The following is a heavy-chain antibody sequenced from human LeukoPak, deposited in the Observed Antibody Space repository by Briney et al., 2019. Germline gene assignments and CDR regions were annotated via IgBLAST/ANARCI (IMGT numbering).Heavy chain of an antibody. CDR3: ARGGTRYNWNDGYYFDY. CDR1: GYTFTSYG. V-gene: IGHV1-18*01. J-gene: IGHJ4*01. Sequence: AASVKVSCKASGYTFTSYGINWVRQAPGQGLEWMGWISAYNGNTNYAQKLQGRVTMTTDTSTSTAYMELRSLRSDDTAVYYCARGGTRYNWNDGYYFDYWGQGTLVTVSS. D-gene: IGHD1-1*01. CDR2: ISAYNGNT.